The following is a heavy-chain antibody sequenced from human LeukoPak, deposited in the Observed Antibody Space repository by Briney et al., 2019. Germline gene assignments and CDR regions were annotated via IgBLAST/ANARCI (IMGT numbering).Heavy chain of an antibody. CDR2: IYYSGTA. CDR1: GGSISSSTHY. J-gene: IGHJ4*01. CDR3: ARETGGSSIDY. Sequence: PSETLSLTCTVSGGSISSSTHYWNWIRQPPGKGPEGIGSIYYSGTAYYSPSLKSRVTISVDTSTNQFSLRLTSVTAADTAVYYCARETGGSSIDYWGQGTLVTVSS. D-gene: IGHD1-26*01. V-gene: IGHV4-39*01.